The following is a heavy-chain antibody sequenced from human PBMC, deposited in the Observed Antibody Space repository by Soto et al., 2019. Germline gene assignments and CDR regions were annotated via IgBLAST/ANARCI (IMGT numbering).Heavy chain of an antibody. CDR3: ARWAPSVGATYDLDY. V-gene: IGHV3-21*01. D-gene: IGHD1-26*01. Sequence: EVQLVESGGGLVKPGGSLRLSCAASGFTFSSYSMNWVRQAPGKGLEWVSSISSSSSYIYYADSVKGRFTISRDNAKNSLYLQMNSLRAEDTAVYYCARWAPSVGATYDLDYWGQGTLVTVSS. J-gene: IGHJ4*02. CDR2: ISSSSSYI. CDR1: GFTFSSYS.